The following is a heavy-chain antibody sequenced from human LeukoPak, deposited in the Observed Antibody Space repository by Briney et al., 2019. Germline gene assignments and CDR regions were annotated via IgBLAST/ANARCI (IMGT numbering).Heavy chain of an antibody. Sequence: ASVKVSRKASGYTFTSYAMNWVRQAPGQGLGWMGWVNTNTGNPTYAQGFTGRFVFSLDTSVSTAYLQISSLKAEDTAVYYCARERGGIAAAGTGVDYWGQGTLVTVSS. V-gene: IGHV7-4-1*02. CDR2: VNTNTGNP. D-gene: IGHD6-13*01. CDR3: ARERGGIAAAGTGVDY. CDR1: GYTFTSYA. J-gene: IGHJ4*02.